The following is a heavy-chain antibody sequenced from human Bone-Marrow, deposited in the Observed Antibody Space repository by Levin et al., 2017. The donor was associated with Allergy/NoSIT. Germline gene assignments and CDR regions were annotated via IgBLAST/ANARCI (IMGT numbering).Heavy chain of an antibody. D-gene: IGHD6-13*01. Sequence: ASETLSLTCAVSDGSISNSDWWSWVRQPPGKGLEWIGQIHHSESTNYNPSLKSRVTISVDKSKNQFSLKLRSVTAADTAIYYCARETYIAAAGTFDYWGQGALVTVSS. J-gene: IGHJ4*02. V-gene: IGHV4-4*02. CDR3: ARETYIAAAGTFDY. CDR2: IHHSEST. CDR1: DGSISNSDW.